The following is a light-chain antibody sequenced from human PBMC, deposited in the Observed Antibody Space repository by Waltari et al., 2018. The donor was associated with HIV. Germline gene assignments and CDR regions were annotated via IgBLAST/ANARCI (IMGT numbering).Light chain of an antibody. J-gene: IGLJ3*02. CDR3: CSYAGSHWV. CDR1: SSAVGGYNY. CDR2: AVN. V-gene: IGLV2-11*01. Sequence: QSALTQPRSVSGSPGHSVTISCTGTSSAVGGYNYVSWYQQHPGKAPKLMISAVNKRPSGVPDRFSGSKSGNAASLTISGLQAEDEADYYCCSYAGSHWVFGGGTNLTVL.